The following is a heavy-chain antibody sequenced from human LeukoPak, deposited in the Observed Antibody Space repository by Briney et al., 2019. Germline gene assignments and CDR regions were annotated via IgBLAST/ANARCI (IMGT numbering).Heavy chain of an antibody. CDR3: AKVATGPTDYDFWSGYSNWFDP. CDR1: GFTFSNYV. D-gene: IGHD3-3*01. J-gene: IGHJ5*02. V-gene: IGHV3-23*01. CDR2: ISGSGTST. Sequence: GGSLRLSCVASGFTFSNYVMNWVRQAPGKGLECVSSISGSGTSTYYADSVKGRFTSSRDNSKNTLYLQMNSLRAEDTAIYYCAKVATGPTDYDFWSGYSNWFDPWGQGTLVTVSS.